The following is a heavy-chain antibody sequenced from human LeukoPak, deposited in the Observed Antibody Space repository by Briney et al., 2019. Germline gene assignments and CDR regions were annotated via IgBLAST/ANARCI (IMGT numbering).Heavy chain of an antibody. J-gene: IGHJ6*02. Sequence: SETLSLTCTVSGGSVSSSNYCWSWIRQPPGKGLEWIGDIYDSGSTRYNTSLESRVTISVDTFKNQFSLKLSSVTAADTAVYYCAKGGNTNFYYGDVWGQGTTVTVSS. V-gene: IGHV4-61*01. CDR1: GGSVSSSNYC. CDR3: AKGGNTNFYYGDV. D-gene: IGHD2/OR15-2a*01. CDR2: IYDSGST.